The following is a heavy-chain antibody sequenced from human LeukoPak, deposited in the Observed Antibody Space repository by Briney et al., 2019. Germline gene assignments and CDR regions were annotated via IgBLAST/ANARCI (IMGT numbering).Heavy chain of an antibody. CDR2: ISFDGSDT. CDR1: GFTFSSYA. Sequence: PGRSLRLFCAASGFTFSSYAMQWVRQAPGKGLEWVAVISFDGSDTYYAASLKGRFIISRDNSKKTLYLQMNSLRAEDTAVYYCVRGGGITYRSWYYFDYWGQGTLVTVSS. CDR3: VRGGGITYRSWYYFDY. D-gene: IGHD6-13*01. J-gene: IGHJ4*02. V-gene: IGHV3-30*04.